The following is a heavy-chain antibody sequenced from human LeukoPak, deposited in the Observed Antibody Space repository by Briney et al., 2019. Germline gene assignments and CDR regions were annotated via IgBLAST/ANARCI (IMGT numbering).Heavy chain of an antibody. CDR3: ARGRYSGSYYGGVDY. CDR1: GGTFSSYA. V-gene: IGHV1-69*13. D-gene: IGHD1-26*01. CDR2: IIPIFGTA. J-gene: IGHJ4*02. Sequence: ASVKVSCKASGGTFSSYAISWVRQAPGQGLEWMGGIIPIFGTANYAQKFQGRVTITADESTSTAYMELSSLRSEDTAVYYCARGRYSGSYYGGVDYWGQGTLVTVSS.